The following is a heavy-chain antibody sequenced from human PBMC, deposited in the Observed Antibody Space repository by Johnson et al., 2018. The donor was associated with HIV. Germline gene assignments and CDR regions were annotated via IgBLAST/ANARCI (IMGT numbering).Heavy chain of an antibody. CDR3: AKDLNPLTTLDAFDI. J-gene: IGHJ3*02. D-gene: IGHD4-11*01. CDR1: GFTFDDYA. V-gene: IGHV3-9*01. Sequence: VQLVESGGGLVQPGRSLRLSCAASGFTFDDYAMHWVRQAPGKGLEWVSGISWNSGSIGYADSVKGRLTISRDNAKNSLYLQMNSLRAEDTAFYYCAKDLNPLTTLDAFDIWGQGTMVTVSS. CDR2: ISWNSGSI.